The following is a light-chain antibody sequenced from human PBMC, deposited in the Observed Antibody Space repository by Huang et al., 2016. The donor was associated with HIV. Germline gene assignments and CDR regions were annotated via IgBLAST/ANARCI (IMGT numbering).Light chain of an antibody. V-gene: IGKV4-1*01. CDR1: QSLSYSSNKKNY. J-gene: IGKJ1*01. Sequence: DIVVTQSPASLALSLGDRATINCTSSQSLSYSSNKKNYLNGYQVKAGQPPKLLMYGASTREAGVPDRFSGSGSGTDFTLTISSLQAEDVAVYYCHQYYSIPQTFGQGTKVEV. CDR3: HQYYSIPQT. CDR2: GAS.